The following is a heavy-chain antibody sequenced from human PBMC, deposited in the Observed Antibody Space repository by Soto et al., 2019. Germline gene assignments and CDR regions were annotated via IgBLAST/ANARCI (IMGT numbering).Heavy chain of an antibody. D-gene: IGHD2-15*01. CDR1: GFTFDDYA. J-gene: IGHJ4*02. V-gene: IGHV3-9*01. CDR3: AKGASVATEFDY. CDR2: ISWNSGSI. Sequence: ESGGGLVQPGRSLRLSCAASGFTFDDYAMHWVRQAPGKGLEWVSGISWNSGSIGYADSVKGRFTISRDNAKNSLYLQMNSLRAEDTALYYCAKGASVATEFDYWCQGTLVTVSS.